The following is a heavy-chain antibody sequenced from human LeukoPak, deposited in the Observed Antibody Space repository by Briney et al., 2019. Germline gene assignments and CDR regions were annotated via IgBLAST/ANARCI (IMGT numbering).Heavy chain of an antibody. CDR3: ASGILTGYYNFDY. CDR1: GFTFSSYS. Sequence: GGYLRLSCAASGFTFSSYSMNWVRQAPGKGLEWVSSISSSSSYIYYADSVKGRFTISRDNAKNSLYLQMNSLRAEDTAVYYCASGILTGYYNFDYWGQGTLVTVSS. J-gene: IGHJ4*02. V-gene: IGHV3-21*01. CDR2: ISSSSSYI. D-gene: IGHD3-9*01.